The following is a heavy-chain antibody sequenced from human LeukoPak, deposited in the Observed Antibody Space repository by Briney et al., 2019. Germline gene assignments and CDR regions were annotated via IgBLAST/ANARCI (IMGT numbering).Heavy chain of an antibody. CDR3: ARGENGVWGSYRKNWFDP. V-gene: IGHV1-69*05. CDR2: IIPIFGTA. Sequence: ASVKVSCKASGGTFSSYAISWVRQAPGQGLEWMGGIIPIFGTANYAQKFQGRVTMTTDTSTSTAYMELRSLRSDDTAVYYCARGENGVWGSYRKNWFDPWGRGALVTVSA. J-gene: IGHJ5*02. D-gene: IGHD3-16*02. CDR1: GGTFSSYA.